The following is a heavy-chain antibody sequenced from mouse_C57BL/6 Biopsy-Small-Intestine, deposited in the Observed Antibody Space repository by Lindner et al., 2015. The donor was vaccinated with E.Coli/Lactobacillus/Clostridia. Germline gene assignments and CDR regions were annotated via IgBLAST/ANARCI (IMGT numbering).Heavy chain of an antibody. CDR3: VRITTVVGTMDY. D-gene: IGHD1-1*01. V-gene: IGHV10-3*01. Sequence: VQLQESGGGLVQPKGSLKLSCAASGFTFNTYAMHWVRQAPGKGLEWVARIRSKNSYYATFYADSVKDRFTISRDDSQSMLYLQMNNLKTEDTAMYYCVRITTVVGTMDYWGQGTSVTVSS. J-gene: IGHJ4*01. CDR1: GFTFNTYA. CDR2: IRSKNSYYAT.